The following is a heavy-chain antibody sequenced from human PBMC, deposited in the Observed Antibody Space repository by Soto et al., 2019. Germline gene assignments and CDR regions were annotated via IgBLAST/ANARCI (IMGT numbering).Heavy chain of an antibody. V-gene: IGHV1-2*02. CDR2: INPNSGGT. CDR1: GYTFTGYY. Sequence: ASVKVSCKASGYTFTGYYMHWVRQAPGQGLEWMGWINPNSGGTNYAQKFQGRVTMTRDTSISTAYMERSRLRSDDTAVYYCARELGIQLYHPPHDYWGQGTRFTVSS. J-gene: IGHJ4*02. CDR3: ARELGIQLYHPPHDY. D-gene: IGHD5-18*01.